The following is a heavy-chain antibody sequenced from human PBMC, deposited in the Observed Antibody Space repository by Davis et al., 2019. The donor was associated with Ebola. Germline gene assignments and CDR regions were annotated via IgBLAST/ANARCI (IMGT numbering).Heavy chain of an antibody. CDR2: VHGGNGNT. D-gene: IGHD6-19*01. CDR1: GYTFTSYA. V-gene: IGHV1-3*01. Sequence: AASVKVSCKASGYTFTSYAMHWVRQAPGQRLEWMGWVHGGNGNTKYSQRFQGRVTITTDTSASTAYLDLSSLRSDDTAVFYCARASFGYNSGWYADYWGPGSLVTASS. CDR3: ARASFGYNSGWYADY. J-gene: IGHJ4*02.